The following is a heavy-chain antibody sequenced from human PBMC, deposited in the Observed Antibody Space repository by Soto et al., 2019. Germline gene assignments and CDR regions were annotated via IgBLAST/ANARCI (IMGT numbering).Heavy chain of an antibody. Sequence: SETLSLTCAVSGGSIRSGGYSWSWIRQPPGKGLEWIGYIYHSGSTYYNPSLKSRVTISVDRSKNQFSLKLSSVTAADTAVYYCARGPNWFDPWGQGTLVTVSS. CDR2: IYHSGST. CDR3: ARGPNWFDP. V-gene: IGHV4-30-2*01. CDR1: GGSIRSGGYS. J-gene: IGHJ5*02.